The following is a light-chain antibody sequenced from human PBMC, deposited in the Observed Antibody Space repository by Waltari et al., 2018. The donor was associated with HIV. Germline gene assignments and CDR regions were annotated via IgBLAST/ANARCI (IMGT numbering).Light chain of an antibody. CDR1: TSTIGTNN. J-gene: IGLJ3*02. V-gene: IGLV1-44*01. CDR2: SNI. Sequence: QSVLTQPPSASGTPGQRSIISCSGSTSTIGTNNANWYQQLPGTTPRLLMHSNIRRPSGVPDRFSGSRSGTSASLAISGLQSEDEADYYCSAWDASLGAWMFGGGTKLTVL. CDR3: SAWDASLGAWM.